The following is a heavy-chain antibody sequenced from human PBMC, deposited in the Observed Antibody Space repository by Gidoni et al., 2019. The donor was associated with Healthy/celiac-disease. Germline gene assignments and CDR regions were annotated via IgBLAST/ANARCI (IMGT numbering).Heavy chain of an antibody. CDR1: GFTFSSYG. J-gene: IGHJ6*03. CDR2: ISYDGSNK. CDR3: AKSGEVAPRHFYYYMDV. D-gene: IGHD2-15*01. V-gene: IGHV3-30*18. Sequence: QVQLVESGGGVVQPGRSLRLSCAASGFTFSSYGMHWVRQAPGKGLEWVAVISYDGSNKYYADSVKGRFTISRDNSKNTLYLQMNSLRAEDTAVYYCAKSGEVAPRHFYYYMDVWGKGTTVTVSS.